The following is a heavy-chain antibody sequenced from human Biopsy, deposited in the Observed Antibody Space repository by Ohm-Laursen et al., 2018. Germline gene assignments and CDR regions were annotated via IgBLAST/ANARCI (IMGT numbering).Heavy chain of an antibody. Sequence: SVKVSCKASGYSFSTYDVNWVRQARGQGLEWMGWMIPSSGKTGYAQRLQGRVTLTMNTSISTAYMELSGLRSEDTAVYFCARGYSRRVSIFEASIYWFDTWGQGTLVTVSS. J-gene: IGHJ5*02. CDR3: ARGYSRRVSIFEASIYWFDT. V-gene: IGHV1-8*01. D-gene: IGHD6-6*01. CDR2: MIPSSGKT. CDR1: GYSFSTYD.